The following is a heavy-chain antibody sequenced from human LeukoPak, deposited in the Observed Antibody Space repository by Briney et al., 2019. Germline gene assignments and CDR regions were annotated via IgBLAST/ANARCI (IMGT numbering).Heavy chain of an antibody. CDR1: GGSFSGYY. D-gene: IGHD2-15*01. Sequence: PSETLSLTCAVYGGSFSGYYWSWIRQPPGKGLEWIGEINHSGSTNYNPSLKSRVTISVDTSKNQFSLKLSSVTAADTAVYYCARATRVVAATRAYYYMDVWGKGTTVTVSS. J-gene: IGHJ6*03. CDR2: INHSGST. V-gene: IGHV4-34*01. CDR3: ARATRVVAATRAYYYMDV.